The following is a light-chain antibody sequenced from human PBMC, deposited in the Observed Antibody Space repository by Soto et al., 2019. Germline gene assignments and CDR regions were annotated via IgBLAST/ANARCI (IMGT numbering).Light chain of an antibody. J-gene: IGKJ2*01. Sequence: EIVLTQSPGTLSLAPGERVALSCRASQSVSSTSIAWYQQKPGQAPRLLLYDSSSRDTDIPDRFSGSGSGTDFTLTISRLEPEDFAVYYCQQYGGSPPKYTFGQGTKLEI. CDR2: DSS. CDR1: QSVSSTS. CDR3: QQYGGSPPKYT. V-gene: IGKV3-20*01.